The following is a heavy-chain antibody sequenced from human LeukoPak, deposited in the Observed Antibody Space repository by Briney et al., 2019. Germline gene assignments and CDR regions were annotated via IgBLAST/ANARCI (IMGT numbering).Heavy chain of an antibody. V-gene: IGHV4-39*01. D-gene: IGHD6-13*01. Sequence: SETLSLTCTVSGGSISSSSYYWGWIRQPPGKGLEWIGSIYYRGSTYYNPSLKSRVTISVDTSKNQFSLKLSSVTAADTAVYYCARHETSHGSSWYDYWGQGTLVTVSS. CDR1: GGSISSSSYY. CDR2: IYYRGST. J-gene: IGHJ4*02. CDR3: ARHETSHGSSWYDY.